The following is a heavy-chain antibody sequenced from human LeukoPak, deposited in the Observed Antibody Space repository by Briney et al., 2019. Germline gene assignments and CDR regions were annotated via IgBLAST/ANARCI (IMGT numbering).Heavy chain of an antibody. Sequence: PGGSLRLSCAASGFTFSSYAMSWVRQAPGKGLEWVSAISGSGGSTYYADSVKGRFTTSRDNSKNTLYLQMNSLRAEDTAVYYCAKDGPNYDILTGYYRGWFDPWGQGTLVTVSS. CDR1: GFTFSSYA. D-gene: IGHD3-9*01. CDR3: AKDGPNYDILTGYYRGWFDP. CDR2: ISGSGGST. J-gene: IGHJ5*02. V-gene: IGHV3-23*01.